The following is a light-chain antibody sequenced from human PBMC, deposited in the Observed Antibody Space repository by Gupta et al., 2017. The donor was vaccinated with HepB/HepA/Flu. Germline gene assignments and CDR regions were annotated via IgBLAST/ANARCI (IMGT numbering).Light chain of an antibody. J-gene: IGKJ1*01. CDR1: QSISSC. Sequence: DIPTATSPSPLPASVGDRVTITCRASQSISSCLAWYQQKPGNAPKLLIYKASSLESGIPSRFSGSGSATEFTLTISSLQPEDFATYYCQQYNSCSRTFGQGTRVEIK. CDR2: KAS. CDR3: QQYNSCSRT. V-gene: IGKV1-5*03.